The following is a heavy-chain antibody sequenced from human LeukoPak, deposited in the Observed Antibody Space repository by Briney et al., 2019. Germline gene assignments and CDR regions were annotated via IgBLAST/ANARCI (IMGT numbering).Heavy chain of an antibody. CDR2: INDDGRST. J-gene: IGHJ3*02. CDR1: GFTFSSYW. CDR3: ARDRGRSALDDAFDI. V-gene: IGHV3-74*01. D-gene: IGHD3-10*01. Sequence: GGSLRLSCAASGFTFSSYWMHWVRQAPGKGLVGVSRINDDGRSTSYADSVKGRFTISRDNAKNTLYLQMNSLSAEDTAVYYCARDRGRSALDDAFDIWGQGTRVTVSS.